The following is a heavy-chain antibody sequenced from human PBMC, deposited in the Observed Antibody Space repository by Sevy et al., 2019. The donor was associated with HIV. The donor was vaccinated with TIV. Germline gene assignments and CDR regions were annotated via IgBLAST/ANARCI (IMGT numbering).Heavy chain of an antibody. V-gene: IGHV3-15*01. CDR1: GFTFSNAW. CDR2: IKSKTDGGTT. CDR3: TTDTLDSSGWYYGYFQH. J-gene: IGHJ1*01. Sequence: GGSLRLSCAASGFTFSNAWMSWVRQAPGKGLEWVGRIKSKTDGGTTDYAAPVKGRFTITRDDSKHTLYLQMNSLKTEDTAVYYCTTDTLDSSGWYYGYFQHWGQGTLVTVSS. D-gene: IGHD6-19*01.